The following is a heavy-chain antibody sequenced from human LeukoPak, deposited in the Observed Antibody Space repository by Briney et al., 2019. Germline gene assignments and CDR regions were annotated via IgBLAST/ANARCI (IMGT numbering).Heavy chain of an antibody. V-gene: IGHV4-31*03. Sequence: SETLSLTCTVSGGSISSGGYYWSWIRQHPGKGLEWIGYIYHSGSTYYNPSLKSRVTISVDRSKNQFSLKLSSVTAADTAVYYCAGFWSGYGAFDIWGQGTMVTVSS. CDR3: AGFWSGYGAFDI. D-gene: IGHD3-3*01. CDR1: GGSISSGGYY. J-gene: IGHJ3*02. CDR2: IYHSGST.